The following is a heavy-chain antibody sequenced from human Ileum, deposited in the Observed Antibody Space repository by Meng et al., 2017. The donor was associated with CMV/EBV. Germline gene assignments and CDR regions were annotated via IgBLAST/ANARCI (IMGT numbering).Heavy chain of an antibody. CDR1: GFTFSSYA. CDR2: ISGSGGST. Sequence: GESLKISCAASGFTFSSYAMSWVRQAPGKGLEWVSAISGSGGSTYYADSVKGRFTISRDNSKNTLYLQMNSLRAEDTAVYYCAKDSVVVPAALFEVYGMDVWGQGTTVTVSS. V-gene: IGHV3-23*01. D-gene: IGHD2-2*01. J-gene: IGHJ6*02. CDR3: AKDSVVVPAALFEVYGMDV.